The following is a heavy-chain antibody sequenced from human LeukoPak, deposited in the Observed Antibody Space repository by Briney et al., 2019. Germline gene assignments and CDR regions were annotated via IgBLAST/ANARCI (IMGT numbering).Heavy chain of an antibody. V-gene: IGHV4-4*07. D-gene: IGHD4-23*01. CDR2: IYTSGST. J-gene: IGHJ4*02. Sequence: PSDTLSLTCTLTGGSISSYYWSWIRHPAGKGRGWIGRIYTSGSTNYNPSLKSRVTMSVDTSKNQFSLKLSSVTAADTAIFYCARLRPLLDQLLYFAFDSWGQGTLVTVSS. CDR3: ARLRPLLDQLLYFAFDS. CDR1: GGSISSYY.